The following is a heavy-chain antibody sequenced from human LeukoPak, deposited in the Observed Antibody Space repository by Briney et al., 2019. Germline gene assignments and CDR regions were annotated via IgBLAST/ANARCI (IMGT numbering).Heavy chain of an antibody. Sequence: GGSLRLSCAASGFTFSSYAMSWVRQAPGKGLEWVSAISGSGGSTYYADSVKGRFTISRDNSKNTLYLQMNSLRAEDTAVYYCAKGLMDIAYYYYGMDVWGQGTTVTVSS. CDR3: AKGLMDIAYYYYGMDV. V-gene: IGHV3-23*01. CDR2: ISGSGGST. J-gene: IGHJ6*02. CDR1: GFTFSSYA. D-gene: IGHD5-12*01.